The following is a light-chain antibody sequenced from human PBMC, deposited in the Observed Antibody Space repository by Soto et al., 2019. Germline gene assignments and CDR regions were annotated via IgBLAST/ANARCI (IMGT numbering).Light chain of an antibody. J-gene: IGKJ1*01. CDR3: QQYNSWT. CDR2: KAS. CDR1: QSVSTW. Sequence: DIQMTQSPSTLSASVGDRVTITCRASQSVSTWLAWCQQKPGKAPKLLIYKASNLESGVPSRFTGSGSGTEFTLTISSLQPDDFATYYCQQYNSWTFGQGTKVEIK. V-gene: IGKV1-5*03.